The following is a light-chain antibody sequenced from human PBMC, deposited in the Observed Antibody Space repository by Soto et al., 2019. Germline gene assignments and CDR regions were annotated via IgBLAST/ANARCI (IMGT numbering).Light chain of an antibody. CDR3: CSYAGTHAVV. CDR2: DVR. V-gene: IGLV2-11*01. J-gene: IGLJ2*01. Sequence: QSALTQPRSVSGSPGQSVTISCTGTSSDVGGYNFVSWHQHHPGKAPKLMIYDVRYRPSGVPNRFSGSKSGNTASLTISGLQAEDEADYYCCSYAGTHAVVFGGGTKATVL. CDR1: SSDVGGYNF.